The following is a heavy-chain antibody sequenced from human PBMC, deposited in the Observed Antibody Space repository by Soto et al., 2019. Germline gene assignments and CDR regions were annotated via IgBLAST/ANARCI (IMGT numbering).Heavy chain of an antibody. Sequence: GESLKISCKGSGYSFTSYWISWVRQMPGKGLEWMGRIDPSDSYTNYSPSFQGHVTISADKSISTAYLQWSSLKASDTAMYYCARHLDYAVTTPEEYYYYYGMDVWGQGTTVTVSS. CDR2: IDPSDSYT. J-gene: IGHJ6*02. D-gene: IGHD3-16*01. CDR1: GYSFTSYW. CDR3: ARHLDYAVTTPEEYYYYYGMDV. V-gene: IGHV5-10-1*01.